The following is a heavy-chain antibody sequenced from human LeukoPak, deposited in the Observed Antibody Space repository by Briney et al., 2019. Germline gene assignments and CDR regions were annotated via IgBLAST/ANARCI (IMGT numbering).Heavy chain of an antibody. CDR3: ARGGNYYDSSGYYYFIGY. CDR2: INPSGGST. V-gene: IGHV1-46*01. Sequence: ASVKVSFKASGYTFTSYYMHWVRQAPGQGLEWMGIINPSGGSTSYAQKFQGRVTMTRDTSTSTVYMELSSLRSEDTAVYYCARGGNYYDSSGYYYFIGYWGQGTLVTVSS. CDR1: GYTFTSYY. D-gene: IGHD3-22*01. J-gene: IGHJ4*02.